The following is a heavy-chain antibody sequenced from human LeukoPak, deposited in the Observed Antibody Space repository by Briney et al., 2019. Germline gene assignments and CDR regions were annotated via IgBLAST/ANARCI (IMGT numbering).Heavy chain of an antibody. Sequence: PSETLSLTCTVSGGSISSGGYYWSWIRQPPGRGLEWIGYIYYSGSTYYNPSLKDRVTISVDTSKNQFSLKLSSVTAADTAVYYCAREYATSGYHFDYWGQGTLVTVSS. V-gene: IGHV4-30-4*01. CDR1: GGSISSGGYY. CDR3: AREYATSGYHFDY. CDR2: IYYSGST. D-gene: IGHD3-22*01. J-gene: IGHJ4*02.